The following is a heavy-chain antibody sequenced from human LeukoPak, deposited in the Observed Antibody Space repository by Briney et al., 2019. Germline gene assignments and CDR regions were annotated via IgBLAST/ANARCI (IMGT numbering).Heavy chain of an antibody. J-gene: IGHJ6*03. D-gene: IGHD1-26*01. V-gene: IGHV4-34*01. CDR1: GGSFSGYY. CDR3: ARAVSGSYPNYYYYYMDV. CDR2: INHSGST. Sequence: PSETLSLTCAVYGGSFSGYYWSWIRQPPGKGLEWIGEINHSGSTNYNPSLKSRVTISVDTSKNQFSLKLSSVTAADAAVYYCARAVSGSYPNYYYYYMDVWGKGTTVTVSS.